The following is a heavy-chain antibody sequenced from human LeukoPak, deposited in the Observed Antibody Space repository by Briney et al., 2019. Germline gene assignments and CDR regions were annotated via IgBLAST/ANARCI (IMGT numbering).Heavy chain of an antibody. V-gene: IGHV3-48*03. CDR2: ISSSGSTI. D-gene: IGHD3-9*01. J-gene: IGHJ4*02. CDR1: GFTFSSYE. CDR3: ARRPAYYDILTADW. Sequence: GGSLRLSCAASGFTFSSYEMNWARQAPGNGLDWVSYISSSGSTIYYADSVKGRFTISRDNAKNSLYLQMNSLRAEDTAVYYCARRPAYYDILTADWWGQGTLVTVSS.